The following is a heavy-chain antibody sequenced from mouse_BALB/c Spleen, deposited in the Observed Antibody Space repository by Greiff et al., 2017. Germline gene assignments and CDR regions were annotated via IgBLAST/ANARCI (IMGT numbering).Heavy chain of an antibody. CDR3: ARSGNYWGYYAIDY. CDR2: ISSGSSTI. J-gene: IGHJ4*01. D-gene: IGHD2-1*01. CDR1: GFTFSSFG. V-gene: IGHV5-17*02. Sequence: EVMLVESGGGLVQPGGSRKLSCAASGFTFSSFGMHWVRQAPEKGLEWVAYISSGSSTIYYADTVKGRFTISRDNPKNTLFLQMTSLRSEDTAMYYCARSGNYWGYYAIDYWGQGTSVTVSS.